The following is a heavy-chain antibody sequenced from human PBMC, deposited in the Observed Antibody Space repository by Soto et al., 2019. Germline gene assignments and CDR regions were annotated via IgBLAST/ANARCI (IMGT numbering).Heavy chain of an antibody. J-gene: IGHJ4*02. D-gene: IGHD3-16*01. CDR3: AARSPGQPGGFSDY. CDR2: ISSSSSYT. CDR1: GFTFSDYY. V-gene: IGHV3-11*05. Sequence: QVQLVESGGGLVKPGGSLRLSCAASGFTFSDYYMSWIRQAPGKGLEWVSYISSSSSYTNYADSVKGRFTISRDNAKNSLYLQMSSLRAEDTAVYYCAARSPGQPGGFSDYWGQGTLVTVSS.